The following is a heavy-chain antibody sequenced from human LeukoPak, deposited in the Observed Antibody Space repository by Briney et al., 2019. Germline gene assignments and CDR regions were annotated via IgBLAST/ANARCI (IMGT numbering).Heavy chain of an antibody. CDR2: INHSGST. V-gene: IGHV4-34*01. D-gene: IGHD3-22*01. CDR3: AKGLRITMIVEHDAFDI. Sequence: SETLSLTCAVYGGSFSGYYWSWIRQPPGKGLEWIGEINHSGSTNYNPSLKSRVTISVDTSKNQFSLKLSSVTAADTAVYYCAKGLRITMIVEHDAFDIWGQGTMVTVSS. J-gene: IGHJ3*02. CDR1: GGSFSGYY.